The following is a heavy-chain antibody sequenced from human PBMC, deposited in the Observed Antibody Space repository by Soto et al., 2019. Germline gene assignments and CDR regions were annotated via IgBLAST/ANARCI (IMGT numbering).Heavy chain of an antibody. CDR2: INPNSGGT. J-gene: IGHJ4*02. V-gene: IGHV1-2*02. D-gene: IGHD3-22*01. CDR1: GYTFTGYY. CDR3: ARTASAYYYDSSGMGLVY. Sequence: QVPLVQSGAEVKKPGASVKVSCKASGYTFTGYYMHWVRQAPGQGLEWMGWINPNSGGTNYAQKFQGRVTMTRDTSISTAYMELSRLRSDDTAVYYCARTASAYYYDSSGMGLVYWGQGTLVTVSS.